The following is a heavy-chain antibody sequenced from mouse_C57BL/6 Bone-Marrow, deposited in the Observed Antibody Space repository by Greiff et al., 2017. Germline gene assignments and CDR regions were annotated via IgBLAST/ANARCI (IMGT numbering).Heavy chain of an antibody. D-gene: IGHD4-1*01. Sequence: EVKVVESGGGLVQPGGSMKLSCVASGFTFSNYWMNWVRQSPEKGLEWVAQIRLKSDNYATHYAESVKGRFTISRDDSKSSVYLQMNNLRAGDTEIYYCTVGDSWGPGTTLPVSS. J-gene: IGHJ2*01. CDR3: TVGDS. V-gene: IGHV6-3*01. CDR1: GFTFSNYW. CDR2: IRLKSDNYAT.